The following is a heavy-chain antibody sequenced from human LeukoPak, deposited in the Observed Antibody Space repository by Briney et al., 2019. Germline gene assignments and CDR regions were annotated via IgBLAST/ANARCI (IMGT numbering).Heavy chain of an antibody. CDR1: GFTFSGSA. J-gene: IGHJ6*02. CDR3: SAAVGTDFYDYGMDV. Sequence: PGGSLRLSCAASGFTFSGSAMHWVRQASGKGLEWVGRIRSKANTYATAYAASVKGGVSISRDDSKNTAYLQLNSLKTEDTAVYYCSAAVGTDFYDYGMDVWGQGTTVTVSS. CDR2: IRSKANTYAT. V-gene: IGHV3-73*01. D-gene: IGHD6-13*01.